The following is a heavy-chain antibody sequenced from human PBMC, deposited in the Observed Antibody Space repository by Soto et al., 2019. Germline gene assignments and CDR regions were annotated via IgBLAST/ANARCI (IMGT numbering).Heavy chain of an antibody. Sequence: QKQLQKSGPGLVKPSETLSLTCTVSGDSITSSSYYWGWIRQPPGKGLECIANIYYDGNTYYNPSLNSRVTISLDTSKNQFSLTLNSATAADTAVYYCARSTRAPRLYMYPFDSWGQGTLVTVSS. CDR1: GDSITSSSYY. CDR3: ARSTRAPRLYMYPFDS. J-gene: IGHJ4*02. D-gene: IGHD6-6*01. V-gene: IGHV4-39*01. CDR2: IYYDGNT.